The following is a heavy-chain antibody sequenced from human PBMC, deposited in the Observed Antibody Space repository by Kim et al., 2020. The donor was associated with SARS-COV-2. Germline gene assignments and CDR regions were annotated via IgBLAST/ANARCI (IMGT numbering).Heavy chain of an antibody. CDR1: GFTFSSYA. J-gene: IGHJ6*02. CDR2: ISYVGINK. D-gene: IGHD3-16*01. Sequence: GGSLRLSCAASGFTFSSYAMHWVRQAPGKGLEWVALISYVGINKYYADSVKGRFTISRDNSKNTLYLQMNSLRAEDTAVYYCARGTLGSYYYGMDVWGQGTTVTVSS. CDR3: ARGTLGSYYYGMDV. V-gene: IGHV3-30-3*01.